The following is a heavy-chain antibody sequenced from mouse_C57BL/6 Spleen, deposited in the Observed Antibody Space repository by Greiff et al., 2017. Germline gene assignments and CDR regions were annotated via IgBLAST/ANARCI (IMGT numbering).Heavy chain of an antibody. CDR2: IDPENGDT. J-gene: IGHJ2*01. CDR1: GFNIKDDY. V-gene: IGHV14-4*01. Sequence: EVQRVESGAELVRPGASVKLSCTASGFNIKDDYMHWVKQRPEQGLEWIGWIDPENGDTEYASKFQGKATITADTSSNTAYLQLSSLTSEDTAVYYCTTRPWDYWGQGTTLTVSS. CDR3: TTRPWDY.